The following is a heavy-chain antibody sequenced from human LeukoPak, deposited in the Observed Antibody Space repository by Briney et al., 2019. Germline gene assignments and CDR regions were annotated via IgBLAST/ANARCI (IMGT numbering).Heavy chain of an antibody. CDR3: ATAPGTYRRYCGGDCYSDY. D-gene: IGHD2-21*02. CDR2: IYSGGST. V-gene: IGHV3-53*01. Sequence: GGSLRLSCAASRFTVSSNYMSWVRQAPGKGLEWVSVIYSGGSTYYADSVKGRFTISRDNSKNTLSFQMNSLRAEDTTVYYYATAPGTYRRYCGGDCYSDYWGQGTLVTVSS. J-gene: IGHJ4*02. CDR1: RFTVSSNY.